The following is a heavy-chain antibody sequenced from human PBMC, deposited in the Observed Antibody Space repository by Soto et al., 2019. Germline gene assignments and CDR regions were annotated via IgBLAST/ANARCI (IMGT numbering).Heavy chain of an antibody. CDR1: GFTFDDYA. J-gene: IGHJ6*02. CDR2: ISWNSGSI. CDR3: AKGDQNGMDV. Sequence: PGGSLRLSCAASGFTFDDYAMHWVRQAPGKGLEWASGISWNSGSIGYADSVKGRFTISRDNAKNSLYLQMNSLRAEDTALYYCAKGDQNGMDVWGQGTTVTVSS. V-gene: IGHV3-9*01.